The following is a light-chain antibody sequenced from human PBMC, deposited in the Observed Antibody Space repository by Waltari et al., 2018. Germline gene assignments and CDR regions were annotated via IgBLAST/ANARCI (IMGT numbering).Light chain of an antibody. CDR2: ASS. V-gene: IGKV3-20*01. CDR3: QQYDGAPHP. CDR1: QSVSSTY. Sequence: EIVLTQSPGTLSMSTGEGASLSCRDSQSVSSTYIAWYQQRPGQAPRLLIYASSTRATGIPDRFSGSVSATDFSLTLSRLEPEDVAVYYCQQYDGAPHPFGQGPKVE. J-gene: IGKJ1*01.